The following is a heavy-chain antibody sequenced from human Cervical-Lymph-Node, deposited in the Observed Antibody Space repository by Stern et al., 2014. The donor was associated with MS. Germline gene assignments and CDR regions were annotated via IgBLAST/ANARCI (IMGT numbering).Heavy chain of an antibody. D-gene: IGHD2-21*01. Sequence: VQLVPSGAEVKKPGESLKISCKGSGYSFTSYWIGWVRPMPGKGLEGLGINYPGDSDTRYSPSFQGQVTISADKSISTAYLQWSSLKASDTAMYYCARHCGFRPGCIDYWGQGTLVTVSS. CDR2: NYPGDSDT. CDR3: ARHCGFRPGCIDY. J-gene: IGHJ4*02. CDR1: GYSFTSYW. V-gene: IGHV5-51*01.